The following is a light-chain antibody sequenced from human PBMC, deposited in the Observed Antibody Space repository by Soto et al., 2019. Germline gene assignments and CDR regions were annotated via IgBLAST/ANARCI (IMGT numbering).Light chain of an antibody. J-gene: IGLJ1*01. Sequence: QSALTQPASVSGSTGQSITISCTGTSSDVGRYKFVSWYQHHPGKAPKLMIYDVSNRPSGVSNRFSGSKSGNTASLTISGLQADDEADYYCCSYSTTMANVFGTGTKLTVL. CDR1: SSDVGRYKF. CDR3: CSYSTTMANV. V-gene: IGLV2-14*03. CDR2: DVS.